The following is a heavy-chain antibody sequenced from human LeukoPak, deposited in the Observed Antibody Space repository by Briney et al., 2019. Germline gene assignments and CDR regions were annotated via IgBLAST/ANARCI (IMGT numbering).Heavy chain of an antibody. CDR2: IWYDGTNT. CDR3: ARDFCSGGSCYPDAFDI. CDR1: GFTFSSYG. V-gene: IGHV3-33*01. Sequence: AGSLRLSCAAAGFTFSSYGMHWVRQAPGKGLEWVAVIWYDGTNTYYADSVKGRFTISRDNSKNTLYLQMNSLRAEDTAVYYCARDFCSGGSCYPDAFDIWGQGTMVTVSS. D-gene: IGHD2-15*01. J-gene: IGHJ3*02.